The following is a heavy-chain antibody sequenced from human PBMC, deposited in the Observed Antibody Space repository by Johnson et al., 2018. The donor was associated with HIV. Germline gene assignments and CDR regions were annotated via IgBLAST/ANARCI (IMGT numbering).Heavy chain of an antibody. Sequence: QVQLVESGGGVVRPGESLRLSCAASGFTFSDHYMSWIRQAPGKGLEWVSYISSSGCTIYYADSVKGRFTISRDHAKKSLYLQMNSLRAEDTAVYYCARDRKYQLLLKLSSADAFDIWGQGTLVTVSS. J-gene: IGHJ3*02. V-gene: IGHV3-11*01. CDR1: GFTFSDHY. D-gene: IGHD2-2*01. CDR3: ARDRKYQLLLKLSSADAFDI. CDR2: ISSSGCTI.